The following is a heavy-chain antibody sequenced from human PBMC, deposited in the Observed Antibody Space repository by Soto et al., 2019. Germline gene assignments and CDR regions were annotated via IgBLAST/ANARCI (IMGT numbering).Heavy chain of an antibody. J-gene: IGHJ6*02. V-gene: IGHV1-69*13. D-gene: IGHD2-2*01. CDR3: ASSRHRQLLSSFRGMDV. Sequence: SVKVSCKASGGTFSSYAISWVRQAPGQGLEWMGGIIPIFGTANYAQKFQGRVTITADESTSTAYMELSSLRSEDTAVYYCASSRHRQLLSSFRGMDVWGQGTTVTVSS. CDR1: GGTFSSYA. CDR2: IIPIFGTA.